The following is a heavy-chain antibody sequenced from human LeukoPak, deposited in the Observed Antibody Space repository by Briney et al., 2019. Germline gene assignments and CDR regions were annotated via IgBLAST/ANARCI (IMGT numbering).Heavy chain of an antibody. D-gene: IGHD5-12*01. CDR2: IYHSETT. Sequence: SGTLSLTCAVSGGSINSSKWWSWVRQPPGRGLVWIGEIYHSETTNYNSSLKSRVTISVDKSKNQFSLKLSSVTAADPAVYYRATTGPLVGSDYYFAYWGQGTLVTVSS. CDR3: ATTGPLVGSDYYFAY. J-gene: IGHJ4*02. CDR1: GGSINSSKW. V-gene: IGHV4-4*02.